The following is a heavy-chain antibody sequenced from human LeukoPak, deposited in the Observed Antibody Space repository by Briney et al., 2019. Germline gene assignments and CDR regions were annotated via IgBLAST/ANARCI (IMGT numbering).Heavy chain of an antibody. Sequence: GGSLRLSCAASGFTFSSYSMDWVRQAPRKGLEWVSYISSSSSTIYYADSVKGRFTISRDNAKNSLYLQMNSLRDEDTAVYYCARESDFWSGYYSRWGQGTLVTVSS. V-gene: IGHV3-48*02. CDR2: ISSSSSTI. CDR1: GFTFSSYS. CDR3: ARESDFWSGYYSR. J-gene: IGHJ4*02. D-gene: IGHD3-3*01.